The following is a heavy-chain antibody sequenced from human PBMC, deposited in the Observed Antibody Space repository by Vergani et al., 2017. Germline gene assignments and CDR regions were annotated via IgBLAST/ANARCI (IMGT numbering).Heavy chain of an antibody. CDR2: IKSDGSIT. CDR3: ARARCIETCYMSNWLDP. CDR1: GFSSNRYW. Sequence: VHMAESGGGFFQPGGSLRLSCAASGFSSNRYWMHWVRQVPGKGLLCVSRIKSDGSITAYADSVKGRFTISRDNAQNTLYLQMKSLRVEYTGVYYCARARCIETCYMSNWLDPWGQGTLVTVSS. J-gene: IGHJ5*02. D-gene: IGHD3-9*01. V-gene: IGHV3-74*03.